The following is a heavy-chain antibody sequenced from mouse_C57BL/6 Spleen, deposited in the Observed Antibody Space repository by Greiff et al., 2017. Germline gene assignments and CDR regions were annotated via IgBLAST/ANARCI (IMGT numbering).Heavy chain of an antibody. D-gene: IGHD2-3*01. Sequence: QVQLQQPGAELVKPGASVKMSCKASGYTFTSYWITWVKQKPGQGLEWIGYIYPGSGSTNYNEKFKSKATLTGDKSSSTAYMQLSSLISVHSAVYSWARRRDDDYFYWYFDVWGTGTTVTVSS. CDR1: GYTFTSYW. CDR3: ARRRDDDYFYWYFDV. CDR2: IYPGSGST. J-gene: IGHJ1*03. V-gene: IGHV1-55*01.